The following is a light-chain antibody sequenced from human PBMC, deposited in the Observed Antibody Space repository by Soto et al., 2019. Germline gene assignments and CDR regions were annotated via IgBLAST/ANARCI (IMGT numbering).Light chain of an antibody. CDR2: GAS. CDR1: QSVRSAY. CDR3: QQYDSSPLYT. Sequence: EIVLTQSPGTLSLSPGERATLSCRTSQSVRSAYLAWYQQKPGQAPRLLIYGASTRATGIPDRFIGSGSGTDFTLTISRLEPEDFAVYYCQQYDSSPLYTFGQGTKLEIK. V-gene: IGKV3-20*01. J-gene: IGKJ2*01.